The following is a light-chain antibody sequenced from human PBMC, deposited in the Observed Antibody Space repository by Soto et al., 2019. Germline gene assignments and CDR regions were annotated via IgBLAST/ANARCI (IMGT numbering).Light chain of an antibody. V-gene: IGKV3-20*01. J-gene: IGKJ4*01. CDR2: GAS. Sequence: PGKKAILSFRASQTVNNNSLAWCQQKPGQAPRLLIYGASRRATGIPDRFSGSGSGTDFTLTISSLQPEDVATYYCQKYDSVLLTFGGGTKVDI. CDR1: QTVNNNS. CDR3: QKYDSVLLT.